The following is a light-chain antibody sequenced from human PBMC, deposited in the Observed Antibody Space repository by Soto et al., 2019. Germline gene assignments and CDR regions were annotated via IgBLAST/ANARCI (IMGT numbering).Light chain of an antibody. CDR2: DAS. V-gene: IGKV1-5*01. J-gene: IGKJ2*02. CDR1: QSISSR. Sequence: DIQMTQSHTTLSASVGDRVSITCRATQSISSRLAWYQQKPGKAPNLVIYDASSLESGVPSRFSGSGSGTEITLTISSLQPDDFATYYCQQYYSPMCTFGQGTRLQIK. CDR3: QQYYSPMCT.